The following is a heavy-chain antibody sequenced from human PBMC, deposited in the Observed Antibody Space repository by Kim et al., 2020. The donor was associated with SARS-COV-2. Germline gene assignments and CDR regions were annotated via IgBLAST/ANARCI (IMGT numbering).Heavy chain of an antibody. CDR3: ARDDKPNESSPNFFDP. V-gene: IGHV4-38-2*02. J-gene: IGHJ5*02. Sequence: SETLSLTCTVSGDSIKTDYFWGWIRQSPAGGLEWIGSIYHSGSTYFNPSLKSRVIMSVDTSKNQFSLNLTSVTAADTAIYYCARDDKPNESSPNFFDPWGQGTLVTVSS. CDR1: GDSIKTDYF. CDR2: IYHSGST. D-gene: IGHD6-19*01.